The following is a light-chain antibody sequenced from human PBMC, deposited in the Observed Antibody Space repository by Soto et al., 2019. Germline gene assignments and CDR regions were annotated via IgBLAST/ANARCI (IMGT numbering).Light chain of an antibody. Sequence: QSALTQPASGSGSPGQSITISCTGTSSDVGGYNYVSWYQQDPGTAPKLIIYDVSNRPSGVSNRFSGSKSGNTASLTISGLQAEDEADYYCSSYTSTSTVVFGGGTKLTVL. V-gene: IGLV2-14*01. CDR3: SSYTSTSTVV. CDR1: SSDVGGYNY. CDR2: DVS. J-gene: IGLJ2*01.